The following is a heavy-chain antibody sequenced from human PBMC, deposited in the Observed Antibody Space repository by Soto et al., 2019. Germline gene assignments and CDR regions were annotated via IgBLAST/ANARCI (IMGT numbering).Heavy chain of an antibody. Sequence: QVQLQESGPGLVKPPETLSLTCTVSGGSVSSAGYYWSWIRQPPGKELEWIGYIYYTGSTNYNPSLKSRVTISVDTSKNQFSLKLSSVIAADTAVYYCARDGGYSRGYHYYGMDVWGQGTTVTVSS. V-gene: IGHV4-61*08. CDR2: IYYTGST. D-gene: IGHD5-18*01. J-gene: IGHJ6*02. CDR1: GGSVSSAGYY. CDR3: ARDGGYSRGYHYYGMDV.